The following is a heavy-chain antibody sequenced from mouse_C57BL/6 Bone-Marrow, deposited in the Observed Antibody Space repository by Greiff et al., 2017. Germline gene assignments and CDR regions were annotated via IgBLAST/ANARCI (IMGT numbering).Heavy chain of an antibody. V-gene: IGHV3-6*01. D-gene: IGHD2-12*01. Sequence: EVQRVESGPGLVKPSQSLSLTCSVTGYSITSGYYWNWIRQFPGNKLEWMGYISYDGSNNYNPSLKNRISITRGTSKNQFFLKLNSVTTEDTATYYCASLAYYKDAMDYWGQGTSVTVSS. CDR2: ISYDGSN. CDR1: GYSITSGYY. CDR3: ASLAYYKDAMDY. J-gene: IGHJ4*01.